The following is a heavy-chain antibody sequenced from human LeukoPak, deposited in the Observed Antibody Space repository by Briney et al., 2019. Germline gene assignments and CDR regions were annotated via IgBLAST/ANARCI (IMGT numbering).Heavy chain of an antibody. V-gene: IGHV4-38-2*02. Sequence: SETLSLTCTVSGYSISSGYYSGWIRQPPGKGLEWIGYIYYSGSTNYNPSLKSRVTISVDTSKNQFSLKLSSVTAADTAVYYCARSRAGGGDPFDYWGQGTLVTVSS. CDR1: GYSISSGYY. J-gene: IGHJ4*02. CDR3: ARSRAGGGDPFDY. D-gene: IGHD2-21*02. CDR2: IYYSGST.